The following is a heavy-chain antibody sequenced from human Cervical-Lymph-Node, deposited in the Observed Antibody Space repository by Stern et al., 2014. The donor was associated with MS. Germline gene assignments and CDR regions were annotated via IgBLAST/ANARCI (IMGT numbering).Heavy chain of an antibody. V-gene: IGHV4-61*02. CDR3: ARDAADFDWFDT. CDR2: IYTSGYT. Sequence: QVQLQESGPGLVKPSQTLSLTCTVSGDSITTGSYYWSWIRQPAGKGLEWIGHIYTSGYTNYKSSLRSGVTIAVDTSKTQFSVKLNSVTAADTAVYYCARDAADFDWFDTWGQGTLVTVSS. J-gene: IGHJ5*02. CDR1: GDSITTGSYY.